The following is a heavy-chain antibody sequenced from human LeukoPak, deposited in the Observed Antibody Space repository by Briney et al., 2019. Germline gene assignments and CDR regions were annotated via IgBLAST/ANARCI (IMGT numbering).Heavy chain of an antibody. CDR1: GGSISSYS. Sequence: SETLSLTCTVSGGSISSYSWSWIRQPPGKGLKWIGYMYNSGSTNYNPSLKSRVTISVDTSKNQFSLKLSSVTAADTAVYYCARHRYGDHPFDYWGQGTLVTVSS. CDR2: MYNSGST. CDR3: ARHRYGDHPFDY. D-gene: IGHD4-17*01. V-gene: IGHV4-59*08. J-gene: IGHJ4*02.